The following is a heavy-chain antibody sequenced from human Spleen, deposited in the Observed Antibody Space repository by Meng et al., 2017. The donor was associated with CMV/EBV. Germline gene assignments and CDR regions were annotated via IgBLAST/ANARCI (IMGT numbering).Heavy chain of an antibody. D-gene: IGHD2-2*01. J-gene: IGHJ4*02. V-gene: IGHV3-20*03. Sequence: LTFDDYGMSWVRQAPGKGLEWVSGINWNSGYTAYADSVKGRFTISRDNAKNSLYLQMSSLRAEDTALYYCARSLGYCDTTSCYTASDYWGQGTLVTVSS. CDR1: LTFDDYG. CDR2: INWNSGYT. CDR3: ARSLGYCDTTSCYTASDY.